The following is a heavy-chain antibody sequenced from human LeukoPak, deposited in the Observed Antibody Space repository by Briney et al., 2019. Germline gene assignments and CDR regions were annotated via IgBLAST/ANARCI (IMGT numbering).Heavy chain of an antibody. V-gene: IGHV3-53*01. CDR1: GFTVSSNY. J-gene: IGHJ4*02. CDR3: AKDLAYYGDPRAPY. Sequence: GGSLRLSCAASGFTVSSNYMSWVRQAPGKGLEWVSVIYSGGSTYYADSVKGRFTISRDNSKNTLYLQMNSLRAEDTAVYYCAKDLAYYGDPRAPYWGQGTLVTVSS. CDR2: IYSGGST. D-gene: IGHD3-10*01.